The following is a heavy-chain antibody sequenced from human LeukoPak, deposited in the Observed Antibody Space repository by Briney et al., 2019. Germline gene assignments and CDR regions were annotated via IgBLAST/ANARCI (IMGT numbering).Heavy chain of an antibody. V-gene: IGHV3-53*05. D-gene: IGHD3-16*01. CDR1: GFTVSSNY. CDR3: ARGGGHQHDACDI. J-gene: IGHJ3*02. CDR2: IYSGGST. Sequence: GGSLRLSCAASGFTVSSNYMSWVRQAPGKGLEWVSVIYSGGSTYYADSVKGRFTISRDNSKNTLYLQMNSLRSEDTAVYYCARGGGHQHDACDIWGQGTMVTVSS.